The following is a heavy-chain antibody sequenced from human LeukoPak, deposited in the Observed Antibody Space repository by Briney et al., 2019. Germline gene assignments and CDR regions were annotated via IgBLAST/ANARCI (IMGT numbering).Heavy chain of an antibody. J-gene: IGHJ6*02. CDR2: ISSSSSYI. V-gene: IGHV3-21*01. Sequence: PGGSLRLSCAASGFTVSSYSMNWVRQTPGKGLEWVSPISSSSSYIYYADSVKGRFTISRDNAKNSLYLQMNSLRAEDTAVYYCARDGLGYYDSSGYQIPYGMDVWGQGTTVTVSS. CDR1: GFTVSSYS. D-gene: IGHD3-22*01. CDR3: ARDGLGYYDSSGYQIPYGMDV.